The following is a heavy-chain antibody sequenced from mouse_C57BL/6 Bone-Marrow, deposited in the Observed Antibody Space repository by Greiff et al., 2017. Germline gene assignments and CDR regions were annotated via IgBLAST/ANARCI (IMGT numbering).Heavy chain of an antibody. V-gene: IGHV5-6*01. J-gene: IGHJ2*01. CDR1: GFTFSSYG. Sequence: EVQGVESGGDLVKPGGSLKLSCAASGFTFSSYGMSWVRQTPDKRLEWVATISSGGSYTYYPDSVKGRFTISIDNAKNTRYLHMSSLKSEDTAMYDCAREVLGYYFDYWGQGTTLTVSS. CDR3: AREVLGYYFDY. D-gene: IGHD4-1*01. CDR2: ISSGGSYT.